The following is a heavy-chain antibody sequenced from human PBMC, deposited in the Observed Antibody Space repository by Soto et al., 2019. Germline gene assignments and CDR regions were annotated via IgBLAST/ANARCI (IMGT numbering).Heavy chain of an antibody. D-gene: IGHD1-20*01. Sequence: QVQLVQSGAEVKKVGSSVKVSCKASGGTFSRYPIAWVRQAPGHGLEWMGQIIPIFGTISHAQNFQGRITITADESTSTAYMELSSLRSDDTAVYCCARPRTVAATKVYDYWGQGTLVTVSS. CDR3: ARPRTVAATKVYDY. CDR2: IIPIFGTI. V-gene: IGHV1-69*01. CDR1: GGTFSRYP. J-gene: IGHJ4*02.